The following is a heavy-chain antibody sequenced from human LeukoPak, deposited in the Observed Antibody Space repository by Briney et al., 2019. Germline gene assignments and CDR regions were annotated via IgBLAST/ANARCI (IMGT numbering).Heavy chain of an antibody. J-gene: IGHJ4*02. CDR3: ARGRGVVVRDWFDY. Sequence: PSETLSLTCAVYGGSFSENYWTWLRQPPGKGLEWIGEINHSGRTNYNPSLKSRVTISVDSSKNQFSLDLSSVTAADTADYYCARGRGVVVRDWFDYGGQGTLVTVSA. V-gene: IGHV4-34*01. D-gene: IGHD2-21*01. CDR2: INHSGRT. CDR1: GGSFSENY.